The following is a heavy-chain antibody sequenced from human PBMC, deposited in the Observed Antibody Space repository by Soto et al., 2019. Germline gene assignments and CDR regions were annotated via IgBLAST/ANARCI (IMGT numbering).Heavy chain of an antibody. Sequence: QVQLVQSGAEVKKPGASVKVSCKASGYTFSNDAITWVRQAPGQGLEWMGWVSAYNGNTNYAPKYKGRVTMTTDTSTSTAYMEIRSLRYDYPAVYFCARASRYYWNYMMYWGQGTLVTVSS. CDR3: ARASRYYWNYMMY. D-gene: IGHD1-7*01. CDR2: VSAYNGNT. V-gene: IGHV1-18*01. CDR1: GYTFSNDA. J-gene: IGHJ4*02.